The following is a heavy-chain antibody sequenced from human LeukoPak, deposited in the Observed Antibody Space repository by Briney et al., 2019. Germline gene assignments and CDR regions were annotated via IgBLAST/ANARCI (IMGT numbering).Heavy chain of an antibody. Sequence: VKPGGSLRLSCAASGFTFSSYVLSWVRQAPGKGLEWVSGLSASGATTYYADSVKGRFTISRDNSKNTLYLQMNSLRAEDTAIYYCVKDRRPLPVGATDHWGQGTLVTVSS. CDR2: LSASGATT. CDR1: GFTFSSYV. D-gene: IGHD1-26*01. CDR3: VKDRRPLPVGATDH. J-gene: IGHJ4*02. V-gene: IGHV3-23*01.